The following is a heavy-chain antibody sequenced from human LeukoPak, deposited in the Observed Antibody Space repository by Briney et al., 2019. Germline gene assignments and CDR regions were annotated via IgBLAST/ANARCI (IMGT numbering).Heavy chain of an antibody. Sequence: GGSLRLSCAVSGFTVSNNFMNWVRQAPGKGLEWVSVTHSDGTTYFADSVQGRFTISRDNSKNTLYLQMNSLRDEDTAVYYCARPSSLDGAGRYYIDYWGQGTLVTVSS. CDR1: GFTVSNNF. J-gene: IGHJ4*02. V-gene: IGHV3-66*01. CDR2: THSDGTT. D-gene: IGHD3-10*01. CDR3: ARPSSLDGAGRYYIDY.